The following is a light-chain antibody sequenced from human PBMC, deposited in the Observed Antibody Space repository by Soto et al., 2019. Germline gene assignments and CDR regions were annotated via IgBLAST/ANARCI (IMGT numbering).Light chain of an antibody. CDR2: GAS. CDR3: QQRYRYPLT. J-gene: IGKJ4*01. V-gene: IGKV1-9*01. CDR1: QGITTS. Sequence: IQLTQSPSSLSASVGDTVTIACRASQGITTSLVWYQQQPGKAPKLLIHGASTLQSGVPSRFSGSGSGTDFTLTISSLQPEDFATYYCQQRYRYPLTFGGGTKVEIK.